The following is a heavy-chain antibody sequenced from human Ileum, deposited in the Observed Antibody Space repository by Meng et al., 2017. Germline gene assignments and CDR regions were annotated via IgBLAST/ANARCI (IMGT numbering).Heavy chain of an antibody. CDR2: ISNSGSTR. CDR1: GFTSSDHY. J-gene: IGHJ4*02. Sequence: GESLKTSYAASGFTSSDHYMSWIRQAPGKGLEWVSFISNSGSTRDNADSVKGRFTISRDYAKKSLYLQMDSLTVEDTAMYYCGKGHWGLDYWGQGTRVTVSS. V-gene: IGHV3-11*01. CDR3: GKGHWGLDY. D-gene: IGHD7-27*01.